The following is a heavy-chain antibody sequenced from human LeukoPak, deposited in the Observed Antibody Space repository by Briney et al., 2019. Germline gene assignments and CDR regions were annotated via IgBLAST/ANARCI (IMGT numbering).Heavy chain of an antibody. J-gene: IGHJ5*02. CDR2: ISAYNGNT. Sequence: GASVKVSCKACGYTFTSYGISWVRQAPGQGLEWMGWISAYNGNTNYAQKLQGRVTMTTDTSTSTAYMELRSLRSDDTAVYYCATDIRSYSNYENWFDPWGQGTLVTVSS. V-gene: IGHV1-18*01. CDR1: GYTFTSYG. CDR3: ATDIRSYSNYENWFDP. D-gene: IGHD4-11*01.